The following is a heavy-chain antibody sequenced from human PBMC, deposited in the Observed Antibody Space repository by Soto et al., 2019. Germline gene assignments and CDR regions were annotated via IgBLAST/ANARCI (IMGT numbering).Heavy chain of an antibody. CDR2: IWFDGSNK. D-gene: IGHD3-10*01. V-gene: IGHV3-33*01. CDR3: TRANYGSGSTDYYGLAV. J-gene: IGHJ6*02. Sequence: QVQLVESGGGVVQPGRSLRLSCAASGFSFSRYGMHWVRQAPGKGLEWVAVIWFDGSNKYYADSVKGRFTISRDNPKNTRYPQMNSRRTEDTAVYYCTRANYGSGSTDYYGLAVWGQGTTVTVTS. CDR1: GFSFSRYG.